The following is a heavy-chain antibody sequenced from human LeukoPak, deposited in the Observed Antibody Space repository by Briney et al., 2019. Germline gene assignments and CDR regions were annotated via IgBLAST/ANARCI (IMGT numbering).Heavy chain of an antibody. Sequence: SETLSLTCTVSGGSVSNYYWSWIRQSPGKGLEWIGYIYYSGSTNYNPSLKSRVTISIDTSKNQLSLKLSSVTAADTAMYYCARVSGGIDYWGQGTLVTVSS. V-gene: IGHV4-59*02. CDR3: ARVSGGIDY. J-gene: IGHJ4*02. CDR1: GGSVSNYY. CDR2: IYYSGST. D-gene: IGHD2-8*02.